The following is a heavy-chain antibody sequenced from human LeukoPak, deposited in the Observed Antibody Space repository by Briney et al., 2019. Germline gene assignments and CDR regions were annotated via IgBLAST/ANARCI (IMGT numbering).Heavy chain of an antibody. CDR3: ARDLSAKYQLLLLPVGFDY. Sequence: GGSLRLSCAASGFTFSSYSMNWVRQAPGKGLEWVSSISSSSSYIYYADSVKGRFTISRDNAKNSLYLQMNSLRAEDTAVYYCARDLSAKYQLLLLPVGFDYWGQGTLVTVSS. J-gene: IGHJ4*02. CDR1: GFTFSSYS. CDR2: ISSSSSYI. D-gene: IGHD2-2*01. V-gene: IGHV3-21*01.